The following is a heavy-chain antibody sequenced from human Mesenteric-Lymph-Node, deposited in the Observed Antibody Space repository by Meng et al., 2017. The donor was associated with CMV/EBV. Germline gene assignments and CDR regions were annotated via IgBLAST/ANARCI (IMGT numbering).Heavy chain of an antibody. V-gene: IGHV1-69*04. Sequence: QVQLVQSGAEVKKPGSSVRVSCKISGNSLSTYALSWVRQAPGQGLEWMGGIIPLLGQSIYAQVFQGRVTISADYMELSSLRSEDTAVYFCARSRRLAAYFDSWGQGTLVTVSS. CDR3: ARSRRLAAYFDS. CDR2: IIPLLGQS. CDR1: GNSLSTYA. J-gene: IGHJ4*02. D-gene: IGHD2-15*01.